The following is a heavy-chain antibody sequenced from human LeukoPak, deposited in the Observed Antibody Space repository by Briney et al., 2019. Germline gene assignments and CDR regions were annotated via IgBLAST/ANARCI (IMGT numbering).Heavy chain of an antibody. V-gene: IGHV1-46*01. J-gene: IGHJ5*02. CDR2: INPSGGST. CDR1: GYTFTSYY. D-gene: IGHD3-3*01. CDR3: ARGPENVRRITIFGVVSKTSWFDP. Sequence: GASVKVSCKASGYTFTSYYMHWVRQAPGQGLEWMGIINPSGGSTSYAQKFQGRVTMTRDTSTSTVYMELSSLRSEDTAVYYCARGPENVRRITIFGVVSKTSWFDPWGQGTLVTVSS.